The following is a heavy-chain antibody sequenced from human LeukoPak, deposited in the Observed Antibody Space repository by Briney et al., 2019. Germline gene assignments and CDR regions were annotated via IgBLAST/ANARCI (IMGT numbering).Heavy chain of an antibody. CDR3: ARIDSGSYYAFDI. V-gene: IGHV4-59*08. CDR2: IYYSGST. Sequence: SETLSLTCTVSGGSIGSYYWSWIRQPPGKGLEWIGYIYYSGSTNYNPSLKSRVTISVDTSKNQFSLKLSSVTAADTAVYYCARIDSGSYYAFDIWGQGTMVTVSS. CDR1: GGSIGSYY. D-gene: IGHD1-26*01. J-gene: IGHJ3*02.